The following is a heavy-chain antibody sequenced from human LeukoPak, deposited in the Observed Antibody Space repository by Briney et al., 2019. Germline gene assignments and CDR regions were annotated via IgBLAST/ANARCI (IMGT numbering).Heavy chain of an antibody. CDR3: ARDVFADSSGGSFDF. Sequence: GRSLRLSCAASGFSFDTHGMHWVRQAPGKGLEWVAVIWYDGSKKYYADSVKGRFTISRDNSKKSLFLQMNSLRAEDTALYYCARDVFADSSGGSFDFWGQGTLATVSS. V-gene: IGHV3-33*01. J-gene: IGHJ4*02. D-gene: IGHD3-16*01. CDR1: GFSFDTHG. CDR2: IWYDGSKK.